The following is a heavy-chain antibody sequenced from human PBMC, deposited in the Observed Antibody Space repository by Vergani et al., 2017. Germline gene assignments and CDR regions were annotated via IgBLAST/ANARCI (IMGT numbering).Heavy chain of an antibody. CDR3: AHSWNFGRRDWFDS. CDR1: ESTFSDYN. V-gene: IGHV1-2*02. Sequence: QVQLMQSGPVMKKPGGSMKVSCQASESTFSDYNIHWVRQAPGQGLQWMGWISPKTGYTDYLQIFQDRVTMTRDASTKTVYLKMTRLTSDDTAIYYCAHSWNFGRRDWFDSWGPGTLVTVSS. J-gene: IGHJ5*01. D-gene: IGHD1-26*01. CDR2: ISPKTGYT.